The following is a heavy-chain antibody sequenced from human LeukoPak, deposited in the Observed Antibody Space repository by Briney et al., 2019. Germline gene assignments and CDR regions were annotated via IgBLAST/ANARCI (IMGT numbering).Heavy chain of an antibody. D-gene: IGHD3-22*01. Sequence: PGGSLRLSCAASGFTFDDYGMSWVRQAPGKGLEWVSGINWNGGSTGYADSVKGRFTISRDNAKNSLYLQMNSLRAEDTAVYYCVRDRGFYDTSPPDWGQGALVTVSS. CDR2: INWNGGST. V-gene: IGHV3-20*04. J-gene: IGHJ4*02. CDR3: VRDRGFYDTSPPD. CDR1: GFTFDDYG.